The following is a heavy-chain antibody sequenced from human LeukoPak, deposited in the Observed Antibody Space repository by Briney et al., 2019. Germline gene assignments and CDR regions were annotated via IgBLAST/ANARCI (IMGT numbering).Heavy chain of an antibody. CDR1: GFTFSSYS. CDR3: ARDRKYSSGWYYFDY. J-gene: IGHJ4*02. CDR2: ISSSSSYI. V-gene: IGHV3-21*01. Sequence: GSLRLSFAASGFTFSSYSMNWVRPAPGKGLEWVSSISSSSSYIYYADSVKGRFTISRDNAKNSLYLQMNSLRAEDTAVYYCARDRKYSSGWYYFDYWGQGTLVAVSS. D-gene: IGHD6-19*01.